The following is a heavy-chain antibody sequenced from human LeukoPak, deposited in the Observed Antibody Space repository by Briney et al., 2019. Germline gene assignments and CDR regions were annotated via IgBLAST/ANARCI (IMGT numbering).Heavy chain of an antibody. D-gene: IGHD6-6*01. J-gene: IGHJ5*02. V-gene: IGHV1-46*01. CDR3: ARGNTIAARLLGFDP. CDR1: VYTFTSYY. CDR2: INPSGGST. Sequence: ASVKVSCKASVYTFTSYYMHWVRQAPGQGLEWMGIINPSGGSTSYAQKFQGRVTMTRDTSTSTVYMELSSLRSEDTAVYYCARGNTIAARLLGFDPWGQGTLVTVSS.